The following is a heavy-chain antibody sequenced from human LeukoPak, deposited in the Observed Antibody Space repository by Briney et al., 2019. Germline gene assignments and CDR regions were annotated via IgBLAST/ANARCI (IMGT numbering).Heavy chain of an antibody. CDR1: GFTFSSYW. CDR2: INSDGSST. Sequence: GGSLRLSCAASGFTFSSYWMHWVRQAPGKGLVWVSRINSDGSSTSYADSVKGRFTTSRDNAKNSLYLQMNGLRAEDTAVYYCAKDPTPYSSGWWGYWGQGTLVTVSS. CDR3: AKDPTPYSSGWWGY. J-gene: IGHJ4*02. V-gene: IGHV3-74*01. D-gene: IGHD6-19*01.